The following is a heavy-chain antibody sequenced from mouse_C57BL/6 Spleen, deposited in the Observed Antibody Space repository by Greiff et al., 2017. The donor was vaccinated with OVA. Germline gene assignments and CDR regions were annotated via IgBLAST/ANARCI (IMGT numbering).Heavy chain of an antibody. CDR2: ISSGSSTT. J-gene: IGHJ2*01. CDR1: GFTFSDYG. CDR3: GRGYSGSSAIDY. V-gene: IGHV5-17*01. Sequence: EVQLVESGGGLVKPGGSLKLSCAASGFTFSDYGMHWVRQAPEKGLEWVAYISSGSSTTYYADTVKGRFTISRDNAKNPLFLQMTSLRSEETALYCCGRGYSGSSAIDYWGQGTTLTVSS. D-gene: IGHD1-1*01.